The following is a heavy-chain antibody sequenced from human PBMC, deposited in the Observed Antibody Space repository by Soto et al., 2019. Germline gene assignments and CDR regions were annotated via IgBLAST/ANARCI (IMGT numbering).Heavy chain of an antibody. CDR3: ARPGNNYYYYGMDV. D-gene: IGHD1-1*01. Sequence: WVRQTPGKGLEWMGRIDPSDSYTNYSPSFQGHVTISADKSISTAYLQWSSLKASDTAMYYCARPGNNYYYYGMDVWGQGTTVTVSS. J-gene: IGHJ6*02. CDR2: IDPSDSYT. V-gene: IGHV5-10-1*01.